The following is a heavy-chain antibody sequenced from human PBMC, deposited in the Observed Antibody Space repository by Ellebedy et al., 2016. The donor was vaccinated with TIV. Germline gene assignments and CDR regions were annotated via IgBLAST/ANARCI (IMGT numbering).Heavy chain of an antibody. CDR1: GGSIDRGGFH. D-gene: IGHD1-26*01. J-gene: IGHJ4*02. CDR2: IYYTGSA. Sequence: SETLSLTXTVSGGSIDRGGFHWTWIRQHPGRSLEWLGYIYYTGSALYNPSLKSRLSISIDTSKNHFSLKLSSVTAADTALYYCARTSGTFYFDSWGQGTLVAVSS. CDR3: ARTSGTFYFDS. V-gene: IGHV4-31*03.